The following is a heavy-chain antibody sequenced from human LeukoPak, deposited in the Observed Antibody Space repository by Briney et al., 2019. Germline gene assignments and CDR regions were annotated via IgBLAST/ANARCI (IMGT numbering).Heavy chain of an antibody. CDR1: GGTFSSYA. J-gene: IGHJ4*02. Sequence: ASVKLCFKASGGTFSSYAISWVRQAPGQGLEWMGRFIPILGIANYAKKFQGRVTITVDKSMSTAYMELSSLRSEDTAVSYGARGRTLTTAYYFDYWGQGTLVTVSS. CDR2: FIPILGIA. V-gene: IGHV1-69*04. D-gene: IGHD4-17*01. CDR3: ARGRTLTTAYYFDY.